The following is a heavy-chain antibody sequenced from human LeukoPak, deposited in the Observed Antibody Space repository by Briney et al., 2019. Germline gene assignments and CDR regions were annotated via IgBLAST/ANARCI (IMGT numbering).Heavy chain of an antibody. CDR2: IYHSGST. J-gene: IGHJ4*02. V-gene: IGHV4-59*01. CDR1: GGSISGYY. D-gene: IGHD4-17*01. CDR3: ATSTVIYSHFGY. Sequence: SETLSLTCTVSGGSISGYYWSWIRQPPGKRLEWIGYIYHSGSTNYNPSLKSRVTISVDTSKNQFSLKLRSVTAADTAVYYCATSTVIYSHFGYWGQGTLVTVSS.